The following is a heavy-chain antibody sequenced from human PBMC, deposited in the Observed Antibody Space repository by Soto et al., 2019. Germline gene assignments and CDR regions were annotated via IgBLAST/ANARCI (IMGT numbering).Heavy chain of an antibody. CDR1: GGSISSDD. CDR2: IYYSGST. J-gene: IGHJ6*02. CDR3: ARSYGDFGYYYYYGMDV. D-gene: IGHD4-17*01. Sequence: ADTLPLTCTVSGGSISSDDWSWIRQPPGKGLEWIGYIYYSGSTNYNPSLKSRVTISVDTSKNHFSLKLSSVTAAETAVYYCARSYGDFGYYYYYGMDVWGQGTTVTVS. V-gene: IGHV4-59*01.